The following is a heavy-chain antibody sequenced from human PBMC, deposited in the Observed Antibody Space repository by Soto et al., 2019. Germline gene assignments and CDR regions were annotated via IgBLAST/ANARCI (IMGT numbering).Heavy chain of an antibody. V-gene: IGHV3-48*02. J-gene: IGHJ4*02. Sequence: PGGNPGLSCAAYEFTFISYSMNWVRQASGEGLEWISYIDNSGSIIYYANSVKGRFTISRDNAINSLYLQMSSLRDEDTAVYYCARDLSAMDRSLYYWGQRT. D-gene: IGHD2-2*03. CDR2: IDNSGSII. CDR3: ARDLSAMDRSLYY. CDR1: EFTFISYS.